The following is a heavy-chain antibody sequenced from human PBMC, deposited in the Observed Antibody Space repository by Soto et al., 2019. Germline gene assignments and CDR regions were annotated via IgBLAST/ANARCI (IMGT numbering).Heavy chain of an antibody. CDR1: GFTFSSYS. Sequence: GGSLSLSCAASGFTFSSYSMNWVRQAQGQGLEWVSSISSSSSYIYYADSVKGRFTISRDNAKNSLYLQMNSLRAEDTAVYYCARDEWEQTGFDPWGQGTLVTVSS. V-gene: IGHV3-21*01. J-gene: IGHJ5*02. CDR2: ISSSSSYI. CDR3: ARDEWEQTGFDP. D-gene: IGHD1-26*01.